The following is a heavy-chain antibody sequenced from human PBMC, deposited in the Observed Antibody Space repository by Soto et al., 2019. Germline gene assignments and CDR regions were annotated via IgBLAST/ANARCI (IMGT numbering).Heavy chain of an antibody. Sequence: ASVKVSCKASGYTFTGYYMHWVRLAAGQGREGMGWINPNSGGTNYAQKFQGWGTMTRDTSISTAYMALSRLRSDDTAVYYCAREFTHSSGHYSRPLGMDVWGQGTTVTVPS. D-gene: IGHD3-22*01. J-gene: IGHJ6*02. CDR3: AREFTHSSGHYSRPLGMDV. CDR1: GYTFTGYY. CDR2: INPNSGGT. V-gene: IGHV1-2*04.